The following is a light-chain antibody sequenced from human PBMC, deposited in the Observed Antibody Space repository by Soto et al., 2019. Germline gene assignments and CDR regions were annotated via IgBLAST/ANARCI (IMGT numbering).Light chain of an antibody. CDR3: SSYTSSDSVV. Sequence: QSALTQPASVSGSPGQSITISCTGTRSDIGGYNYVSWYQQFSGKAPKLLIYDVSNRPSGVSSRFSGSKYANTASLTISGLQAEDEADYYCSSYTSSDSVVFGGGTQLTVL. J-gene: IGLJ2*01. CDR2: DVS. CDR1: RSDIGGYNY. V-gene: IGLV2-14*03.